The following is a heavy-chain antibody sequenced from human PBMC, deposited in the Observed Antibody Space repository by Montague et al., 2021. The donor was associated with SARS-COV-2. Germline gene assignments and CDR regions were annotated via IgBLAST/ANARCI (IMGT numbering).Heavy chain of an antibody. CDR3: ARAGGFYDYWSGYSSSAGSFAP. J-gene: IGHJ5*02. CDR2: IYFSGST. Sequence: SETLSLTCTVSGGSVSSYYWSWIRQSPGKGLQWLGYIYFSGSTDYNPSLKSRVTMSVDTSKNQLSLRLNSVTTADTAVYFCARAGGFYDYWSGYSSSAGSFAPWGQGILVAVSS. D-gene: IGHD3-3*01. V-gene: IGHV4-59*02. CDR1: GGSVSSYY.